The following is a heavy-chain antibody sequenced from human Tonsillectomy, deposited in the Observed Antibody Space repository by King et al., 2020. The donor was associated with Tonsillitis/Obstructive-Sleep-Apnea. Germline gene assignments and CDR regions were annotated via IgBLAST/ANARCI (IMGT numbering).Heavy chain of an antibody. CDR3: ASHEDTSGYYGAFDI. CDR2: IYPGDSDT. J-gene: IGHJ3*02. Sequence: VQLVESGAEVKTPGESLKISCKGSGYSFTSYWIGWVRQMPGKGLEWMGIIYPGDSDTRYSPSFQGQVTISADKSISTAYLQWSSLKASDTAMYYCASHEDTSGYYGAFDIWGQGTMVTVSS. CDR1: GYSFTSYW. D-gene: IGHD3-22*01. V-gene: IGHV5-51*01.